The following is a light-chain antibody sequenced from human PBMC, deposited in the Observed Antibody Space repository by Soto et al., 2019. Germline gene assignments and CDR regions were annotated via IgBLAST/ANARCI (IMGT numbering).Light chain of an antibody. CDR3: SSYTSSSTLV. J-gene: IGLJ1*01. CDR2: EVS. CDR1: SSDVGGYNY. Sequence: QSALTQPASVSGSPGQSITISCTGTSSDVGGYNYVSWYQQHPGKAPKLMIYEVSNGPSGVSNRFSGSKSGNTASLTISGLQAEDEADYYCSSYTSSSTLVFGTGTKLTVL. V-gene: IGLV2-14*01.